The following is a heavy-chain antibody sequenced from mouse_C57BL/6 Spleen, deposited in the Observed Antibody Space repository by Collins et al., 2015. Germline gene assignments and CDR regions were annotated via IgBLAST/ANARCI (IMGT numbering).Heavy chain of an antibody. CDR3: AKGFITTVVAPPWFAY. J-gene: IGHJ3*01. CDR2: IHPNSGST. Sequence: QVQLQQPGAELVKPGASVKLSCKASGYTFTSYWMHWVKQRPGQGLEWIGMIHPNSGSTNYNEKFKSKATLTVDKSSSTAYMQLSSLTSEDSAVYYCAKGFITTVVAPPWFAYWGQGTLVTVSA. CDR1: GYTFTSYW. D-gene: IGHD1-1*01. V-gene: IGHV1-64*01.